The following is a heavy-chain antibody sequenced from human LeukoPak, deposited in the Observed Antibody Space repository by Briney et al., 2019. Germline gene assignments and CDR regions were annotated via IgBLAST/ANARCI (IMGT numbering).Heavy chain of an antibody. J-gene: IGHJ4*02. CDR3: AREGGDCSSTSCYRY. D-gene: IGHD2-2*01. CDR2: IIPIFGTA. Sequence: GASVNVSFKASGGTFSSYAISWVRQAPGQGLEWMGGIIPIFGTANYAQKFQGRVTITADESTSTAYMELSSLRSEDTAVYYCAREGGDCSSTSCYRYWGQGTLVTVSS. CDR1: GGTFSSYA. V-gene: IGHV1-69*13.